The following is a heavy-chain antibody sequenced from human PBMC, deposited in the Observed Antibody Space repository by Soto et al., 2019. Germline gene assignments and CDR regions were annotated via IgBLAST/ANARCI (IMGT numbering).Heavy chain of an antibody. CDR1: GYTFTSYD. CDR2: MNPNSGNT. V-gene: IGHV1-8*01. CDR3: ARGSTLRGYSYGWNPAGAFDI. D-gene: IGHD5-18*01. Sequence: ASVKVSCKASGYTFTSYDINWVRQATGQGLEWMGWMNPNSGNTGYAQKFQGRVTMTRNTSISTAYMELSSLRSEDTAVYYCARGSTLRGYSYGWNPAGAFDIWGQGTVVTVS. J-gene: IGHJ3*02.